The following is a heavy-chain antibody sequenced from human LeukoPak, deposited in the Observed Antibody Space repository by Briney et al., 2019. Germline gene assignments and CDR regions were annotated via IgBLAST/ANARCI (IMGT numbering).Heavy chain of an antibody. J-gene: IGHJ3*02. CDR2: INWNGGST. CDR1: GFTFDDYG. D-gene: IGHD5-18*01. V-gene: IGHV3-20*04. CDR3: ARTNTAMVNGAFDI. Sequence: PGGSLRLSCAASGFTFDDYGMSWVRQAPGKGLEWVSGINWNGGSTGYADSVKGRFTISRDNAKNSLYLQMNSLRAEDTALHYCARTNTAMVNGAFDIWGQGTMGTVSS.